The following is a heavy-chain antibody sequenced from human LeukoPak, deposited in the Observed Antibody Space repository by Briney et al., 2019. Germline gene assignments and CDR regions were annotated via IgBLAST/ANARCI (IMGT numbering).Heavy chain of an antibody. Sequence: GGSLRLSCAASGFTFSTYGMSWVRQAPGKGLEWVGRIKSKTHGGTTDHAAPVKGRFTISRDDSKNMLYLQMNSLKTEDTAVYYCTTDEWWWGQGILVTVSS. CDR1: GFTFSTYG. D-gene: IGHD2-15*01. J-gene: IGHJ4*02. CDR2: IKSKTHGGTT. V-gene: IGHV3-15*01. CDR3: TTDEWW.